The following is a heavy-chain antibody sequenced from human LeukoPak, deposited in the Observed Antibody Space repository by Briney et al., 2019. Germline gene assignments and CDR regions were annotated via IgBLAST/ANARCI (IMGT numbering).Heavy chain of an antibody. Sequence: ASVKVSCKASGGTFSSYTISWVRQAPGQGLEWMGRIIPILGIANYAQKFQGRVTITADKSTSTAYMELSSLRSEDTAVYYCARGHMDTAMADYWGQGTLVTVSS. CDR2: IIPILGIA. J-gene: IGHJ4*02. V-gene: IGHV1-69*02. CDR1: GGTFSSYT. D-gene: IGHD5-18*01. CDR3: ARGHMDTAMADY.